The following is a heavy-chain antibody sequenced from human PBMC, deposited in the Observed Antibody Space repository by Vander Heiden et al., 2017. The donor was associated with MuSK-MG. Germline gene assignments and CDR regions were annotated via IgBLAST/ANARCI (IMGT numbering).Heavy chain of an antibody. J-gene: IGHJ3*02. Sequence: EVQMVQSGGGLVQPGGSLRLSCAASGFTFNNYWRNWCRQAPGKGLEWVANIKQDGSEKYYVDSVKGRFTISRDNAKNSLYMQLDSLNTEDTAVYYCATPLTWTGATDGFAIWGQGTILTVSS. CDR3: ATPLTWTGATDGFAI. CDR1: GFTFNNYW. V-gene: IGHV3-7*01. CDR2: IKQDGSEK. D-gene: IGHD2-8*02.